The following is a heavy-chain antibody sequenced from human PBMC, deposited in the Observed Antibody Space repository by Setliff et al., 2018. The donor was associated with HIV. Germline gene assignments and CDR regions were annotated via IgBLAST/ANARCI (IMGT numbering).Heavy chain of an antibody. CDR3: ASAGAWQRNALDI. V-gene: IGHV1-46*01. D-gene: IGHD5-12*01. Sequence: ASGKVSCKPSGYSFTNHYMHWVRQAPGQGLEWMGVINPTGGSTRNTRKFQGRVAMTRDTSTSTVYMELSSLRSEDTAVYYCASAGAWQRNALDIWGQGTMVTVSS. CDR1: GYSFTNHY. CDR2: INPTGGST. J-gene: IGHJ3*02.